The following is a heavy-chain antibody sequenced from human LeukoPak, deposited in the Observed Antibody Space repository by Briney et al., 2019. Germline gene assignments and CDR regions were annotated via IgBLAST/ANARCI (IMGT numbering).Heavy chain of an antibody. CDR1: GFPFSSHA. Sequence: GGSLRLSCAASGFPFSSHAMSWVRQAPGKGLEWVSVISASGGSTYYADSVKGRFTISRDNSKNTLYLQMNSLRAEDTAVYYCASKPTYYDPLKGYGMDVWGQGTTVTVSS. V-gene: IGHV3-23*01. CDR2: ISASGGST. CDR3: ASKPTYYDPLKGYGMDV. J-gene: IGHJ6*02. D-gene: IGHD3-3*01.